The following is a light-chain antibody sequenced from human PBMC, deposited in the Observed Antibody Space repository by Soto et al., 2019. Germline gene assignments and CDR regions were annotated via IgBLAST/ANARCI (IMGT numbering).Light chain of an antibody. J-gene: IGLJ1*01. CDR1: SSDVGGYNY. CDR2: GVT. Sequence: QSALTQPASVSGSPGQSITISCTGTSSDVGGYNYVSWYQQHPGIAPKLLIYGVTNRPSGVSTRFSGSKSGNTASLTISGLQAEDEADYHCSPYTSASTLLYLFGTGTMLTVL. V-gene: IGLV2-14*01. CDR3: SPYTSASTLLYL.